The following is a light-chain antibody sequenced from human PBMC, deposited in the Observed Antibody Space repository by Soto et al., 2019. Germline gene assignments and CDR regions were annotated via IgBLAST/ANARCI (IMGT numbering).Light chain of an antibody. CDR2: GNS. CDR3: QSYDSSLSGAV. V-gene: IGLV1-40*01. J-gene: IGLJ7*01. Sequence: VLTQPPSVSGAPGQRVTISCTGSSSNIGAGYDVHWYQQLPGTAPKLLIYGNSNRPSGVPDRFSGSKSGTSASLAITVLQAEDEADYYCQSYDSSLSGAVFGGGTQLTVL. CDR1: SSNIGAGYD.